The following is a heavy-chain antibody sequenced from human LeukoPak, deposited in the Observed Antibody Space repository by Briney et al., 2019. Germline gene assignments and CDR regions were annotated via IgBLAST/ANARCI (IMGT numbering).Heavy chain of an antibody. D-gene: IGHD3-10*01. V-gene: IGHV3-30*02. CDR1: GFTFSSYG. J-gene: IGHJ4*02. Sequence: GGSLRLSCAASGFTFSSYGMHWVRQAPGKGLEWVAFIRYDGSNKYYADSVKGRFTVSRDNTKNSVYLLMNSLRVEDTAVYYCAREHIRSGSYELDYWGQGTLVTVSS. CDR2: IRYDGSNK. CDR3: AREHIRSGSYELDY.